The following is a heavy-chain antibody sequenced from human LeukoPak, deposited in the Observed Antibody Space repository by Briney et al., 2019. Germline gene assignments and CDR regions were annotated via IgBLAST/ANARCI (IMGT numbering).Heavy chain of an antibody. CDR1: GGISSMYA. Sequence: SVTVSYKASGGISSMYAISWVRQAPGQGREWMGRIIPILSIANYAQMFQGIVTITADKSTSTAYMDLSSLRSEDTAVYYCARDLPPYYFDYWGQGTLVTVSS. CDR3: ARDLPPYYFDY. V-gene: IGHV1-69*04. J-gene: IGHJ4*02. CDR2: IIPILSIA.